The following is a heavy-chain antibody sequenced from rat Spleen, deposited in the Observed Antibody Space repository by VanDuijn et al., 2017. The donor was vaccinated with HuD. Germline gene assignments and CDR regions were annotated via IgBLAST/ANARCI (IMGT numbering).Heavy chain of an antibody. CDR2: ISYDGSRT. J-gene: IGHJ4*01. Sequence: EVQLVESDGGLVQPGRSLKLSCAASGFTFSDYYMAWVRQAPTKGLEWVATISYDGSRTYYRDSVKGRFTISRDNAKSTLYLQMDSLRSEDTATYYCARLNVYYVPWGVMDAWGQGASVTVSS. CDR3: ARLNVYYVPWGVMDA. D-gene: IGHD1-6*01. CDR1: GFTFSDYY. V-gene: IGHV5-29*01.